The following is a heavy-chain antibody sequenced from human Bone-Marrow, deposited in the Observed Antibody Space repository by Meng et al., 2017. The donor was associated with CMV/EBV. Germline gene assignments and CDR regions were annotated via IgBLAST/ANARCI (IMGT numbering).Heavy chain of an antibody. Sequence: GESLKISCAASGFTFLNSWMTWVRQAPGKGPEWVATIKEDGSQKFYSASVKGRFTISRDNAKNTLYLQMNSLRAEDTAVYYCARVRGSVRGVYYYYGMDVWGQGTTVTVS. V-gene: IGHV3-7*01. D-gene: IGHD5/OR15-5a*01. J-gene: IGHJ6*02. CDR1: GFTFLNSW. CDR2: IKEDGSQK. CDR3: ARVRGSVRGVYYYYGMDV.